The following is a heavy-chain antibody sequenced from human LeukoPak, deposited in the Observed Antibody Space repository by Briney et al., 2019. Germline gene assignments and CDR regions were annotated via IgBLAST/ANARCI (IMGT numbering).Heavy chain of an antibody. CDR1: GFTFSHYT. Sequence: SGGSLRLSCAASGFTFSHYTFHWARQATGKGPQWVALISFDGSQKYSADSVKGRFTISRDNSNHTLYLQINSLRTEDTAVYYCARILPGIAAYYMDVWGKGPRSPSP. CDR2: ISFDGSQK. V-gene: IGHV3-30*04. J-gene: IGHJ6*03. CDR3: ARILPGIAAYYMDV. D-gene: IGHD6-13*01.